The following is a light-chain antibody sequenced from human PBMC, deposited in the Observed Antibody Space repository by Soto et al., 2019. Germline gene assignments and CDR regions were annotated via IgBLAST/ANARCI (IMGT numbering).Light chain of an antibody. J-gene: IGKJ1*01. V-gene: IGKV3D-15*01. Sequence: EIALTQSPATLSVSPGERATLSCRASQSVSTKLAWYQQKFGQAPRLLIYGASTRATGIPARFSGSGSGTDFTLTISSLQSEDSAVYYCQQYSDWPPWTFGQGTKVDIK. CDR1: QSVSTK. CDR3: QQYSDWPPWT. CDR2: GAS.